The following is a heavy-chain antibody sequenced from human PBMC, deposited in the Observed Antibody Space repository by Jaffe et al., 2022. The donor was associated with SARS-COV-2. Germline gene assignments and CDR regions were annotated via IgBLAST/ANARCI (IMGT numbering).Heavy chain of an antibody. CDR1: GFTFSSYG. D-gene: IGHD3-3*01. Sequence: QVQLVESGGGVVQPGRSLRLSCAASGFTFSSYGMHWVRQAPGKGLEWVAVISYDGSNKYYADSVKGRFTISRDNSKNTLYLQMNSLRAEDTAVYYCAKAGGFWSGSTYYYYGMDVWGQGTTVTVSS. J-gene: IGHJ6*02. CDR3: AKAGGFWSGSTYYYYGMDV. V-gene: IGHV3-30*18. CDR2: ISYDGSNK.